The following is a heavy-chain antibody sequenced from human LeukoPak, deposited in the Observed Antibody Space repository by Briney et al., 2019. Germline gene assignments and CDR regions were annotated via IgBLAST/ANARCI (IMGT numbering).Heavy chain of an antibody. V-gene: IGHV4-39*07. CDR1: GGSISTSNSYY. D-gene: IGHD3-10*01. J-gene: IGHJ4*02. CDR3: ARDRELGY. Sequence: PSETLSLTCTVSGGSISTSNSYYWGWIRQPPGKGLEWIGSIYFNGSTYDNPSLKSRVTISVDTSKNQFSLKLTSVTAADTAVYYCARDRELGYWGQGTLVTVSS. CDR2: IYFNGST.